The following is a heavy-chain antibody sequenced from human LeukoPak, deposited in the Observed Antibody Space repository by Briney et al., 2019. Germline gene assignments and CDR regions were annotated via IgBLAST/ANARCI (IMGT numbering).Heavy chain of an antibody. Sequence: SETLSLTCAVYGGSFSGYYWSWIRQPPGKGLEWIGEINHSGSTNYNPSLKSRVTISVDTPKNQFSLKLSSVTAADTAVYYCARGLRGYCSGGSCYRLYYYYYMDVWGKGTTVTVSS. CDR3: ARGLRGYCSGGSCYRLYYYYYMDV. CDR2: INHSGST. J-gene: IGHJ6*03. D-gene: IGHD2-15*01. V-gene: IGHV4-34*01. CDR1: GGSFSGYY.